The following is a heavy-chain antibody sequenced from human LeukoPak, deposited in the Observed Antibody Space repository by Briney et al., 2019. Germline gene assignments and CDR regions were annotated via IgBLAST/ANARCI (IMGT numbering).Heavy chain of an antibody. CDR1: GYTFTGYY. Sequence: RASVKVSCKASGYTFTGYYMHWVRQAPGQGLEWMGWINPNSGGTNYAQKFQGRVTITADKSTSTAYMELSSLRSEDTAVYYCARDPIVVVKNQPYYFDYWGQGTLVTVSS. CDR3: ARDPIVVVKNQPYYFDY. V-gene: IGHV1-2*02. D-gene: IGHD2-21*01. J-gene: IGHJ4*02. CDR2: INPNSGGT.